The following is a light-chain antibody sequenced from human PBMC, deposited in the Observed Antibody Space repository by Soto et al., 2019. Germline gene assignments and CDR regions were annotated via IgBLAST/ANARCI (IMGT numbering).Light chain of an antibody. V-gene: IGKV3-11*01. CDR2: DAS. J-gene: IGKJ4*01. CDR3: QQRSNWSRT. CDR1: QSVSSY. Sequence: EIVLTQSPATLSLSPGERATLSCRASQSVSSYLAWYQQKPGQAPRLLIYDASNRATGIPARFSGSGSGTDFTLTISSLEPESFAVYYCQQRSNWSRTFGGGTKVEIK.